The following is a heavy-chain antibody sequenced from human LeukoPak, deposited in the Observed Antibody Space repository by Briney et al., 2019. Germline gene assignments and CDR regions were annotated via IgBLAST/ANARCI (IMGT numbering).Heavy chain of an antibody. CDR1: GGSISSGGYS. CDR2: IYHSGST. CDR3: ARGNSGYDRNAFDI. D-gene: IGHD5-12*01. J-gene: IGHJ3*02. Sequence: PSQTLSLTCAVSGGSISSGGYSWSWIRQPPGKGLEWIGYIYHSGSTYYNPSLKSRVTISVDRSKNQFSLKLSSVTAADTAVYYCARGNSGYDRNAFDIWSQGTMVTVSS. V-gene: IGHV4-30-2*01.